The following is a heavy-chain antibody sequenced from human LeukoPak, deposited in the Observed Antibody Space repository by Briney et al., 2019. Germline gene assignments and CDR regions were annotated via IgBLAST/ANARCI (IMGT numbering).Heavy chain of an antibody. D-gene: IGHD3-22*01. J-gene: IGHJ3*01. CDR1: GFTLSSYW. V-gene: IGHV3-74*01. CDR3: ARDRAAMIVVYHAFDL. CDR2: INTDGNIT. Sequence: GGSLRLSCAASGFTLSSYWMHWVRQDPGKGLVWVSRINTDGNITTYADSVKGRFTISRDNAKNTLFLQMNSLRAEDTAVYYCARDRAAMIVVYHAFDLWGQGTMVTVSS.